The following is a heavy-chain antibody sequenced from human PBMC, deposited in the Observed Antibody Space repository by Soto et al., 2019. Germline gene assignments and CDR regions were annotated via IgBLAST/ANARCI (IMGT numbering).Heavy chain of an antibody. V-gene: IGHV4-59*01. J-gene: IGHJ5*02. CDR2: IHYSGST. CDR1: GFTFSNAW. CDR3: ARGGIAARKGRWFEP. D-gene: IGHD6-6*01. Sequence: PGGSLRLSCAASGFTFSNAWMSWVRQAPGKGLEWIGYIHYSGSTNYNPSLKSRVTISVDTSKNQFSLKLRSVTAADTAMYHCARGGIAARKGRWFEPWGQGAPVTVSS.